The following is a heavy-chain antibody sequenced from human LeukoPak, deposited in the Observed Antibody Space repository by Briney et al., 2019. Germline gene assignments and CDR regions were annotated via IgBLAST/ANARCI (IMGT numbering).Heavy chain of an antibody. D-gene: IGHD3-10*01. V-gene: IGHV3-21*01. Sequence: GGSLRLSCAASGFTFSNYAMSWVRQAPGKGLEWVSSISSSSSYIYYADSVKGRFTISRDNAKNSLCLQMNSLRAEDTAVYYCARVRLWFGELFVGAFDIWGQGTMVTVSS. CDR3: ARVRLWFGELFVGAFDI. J-gene: IGHJ3*02. CDR2: ISSSSSYI. CDR1: GFTFSNYA.